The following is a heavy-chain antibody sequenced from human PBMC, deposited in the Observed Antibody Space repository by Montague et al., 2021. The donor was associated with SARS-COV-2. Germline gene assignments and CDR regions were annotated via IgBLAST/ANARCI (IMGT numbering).Heavy chain of an antibody. J-gene: IGHJ4*02. V-gene: IGHV4-59*01. D-gene: IGHD3-10*01. Sequence: NKNPSLKSRVTISVDTSQNQFSLKLSSVTAADTAVYYCARVKRGYDYGLGVSAHFGYWGQGNMFNV. CDR3: ARVKRGYDYGLGVSAHFGY.